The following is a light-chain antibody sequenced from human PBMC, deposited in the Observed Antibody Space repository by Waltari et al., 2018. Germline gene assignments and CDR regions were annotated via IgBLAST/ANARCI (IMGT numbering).Light chain of an antibody. Sequence: QLVLTQSPSASASLGASVKLICTLSSGHSSNVIAWLQQQPEKGPRYLMKVNSDGSHSKGDKIPDRFSGSSSGAEHYLTISSLQSEDEADYYCQTGGHGTWVFGGGTKLTVL. J-gene: IGLJ3*02. CDR2: VNSDGSH. CDR3: QTGGHGTWV. V-gene: IGLV4-69*01. CDR1: SGHSSNV.